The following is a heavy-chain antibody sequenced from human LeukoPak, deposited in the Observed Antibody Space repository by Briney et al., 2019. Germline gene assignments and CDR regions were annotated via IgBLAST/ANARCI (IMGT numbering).Heavy chain of an antibody. V-gene: IGHV3-23*01. CDR1: GFTFSSYA. D-gene: IGHD5/OR15-5a*01. J-gene: IGHJ4*02. Sequence: GGSLRLSCAASGFTFSSYAVSWVRQAPGKGLEWVSAISGSGGSTYYADSVKGRFTISRDNSKNTLYLQMNSLRAEDTAVYYCARVRDVYGQFDYWGQGTLVTVSS. CDR3: ARVRDVYGQFDY. CDR2: ISGSGGST.